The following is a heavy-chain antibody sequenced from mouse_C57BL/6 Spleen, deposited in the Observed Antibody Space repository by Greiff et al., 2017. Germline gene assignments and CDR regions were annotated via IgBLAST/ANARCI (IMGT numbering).Heavy chain of an antibody. CDR2: INPSSGYT. J-gene: IGHJ2*01. V-gene: IGHV1-4*01. CDR1: GYTFTSYT. Sequence: VKLMESGAELARPGASVKMSCKASGYTFTSYTMHWVKQRPGQGLEWIGYINPSSGYTKYNQKFKDKATLTADKSSSTAYMQLSSLTSEDSAVYYCARWGTLYYFDYWGQGTTLTVSS. CDR3: ARWGTLYYFDY. D-gene: IGHD3-3*01.